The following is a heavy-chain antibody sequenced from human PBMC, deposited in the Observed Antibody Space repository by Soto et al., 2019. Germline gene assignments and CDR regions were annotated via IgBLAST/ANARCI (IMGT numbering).Heavy chain of an antibody. CDR1: GFTFSSYR. Sequence: QVQLVESGGGVVQPGRSLRLSCAASGFTFSSYRMHWVRQAPGKGLEWVAVISYDGSNKYYADSVKGRFTISRDNSKNTLDLQMNSLRAEDTAVYYCAKAGGRVRGAENNINLRGDYWGQGTLVTVSS. CDR3: AKAGGRVRGAENNINLRGDY. D-gene: IGHD3-10*01. V-gene: IGHV3-30*18. CDR2: ISYDGSNK. J-gene: IGHJ4*02.